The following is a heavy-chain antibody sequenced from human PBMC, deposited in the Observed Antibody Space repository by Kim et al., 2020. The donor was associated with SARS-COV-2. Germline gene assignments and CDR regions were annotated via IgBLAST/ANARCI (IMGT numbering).Heavy chain of an antibody. CDR3: AKPRRLYYGMDV. Sequence: YSADPVKGRFTISRDNSKHTLYLQMNSLRAEDTAVYYCAKPRRLYYGMDVWGQGTTVTVSS. J-gene: IGHJ6*02. V-gene: IGHV3-23*01.